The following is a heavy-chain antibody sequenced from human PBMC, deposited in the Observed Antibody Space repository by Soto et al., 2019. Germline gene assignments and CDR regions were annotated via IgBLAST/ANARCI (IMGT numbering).Heavy chain of an antibody. Sequence: EVQLLESGGDLVQPGGSLRLSCAASGFTFSNNAMTWVRQAPGKGLEWVSVITNTGGDSLYADSVKGRFTISRDNFKNTLYLQMNSLRAEDTALYYCARASGESYPGSRVFDSWGQGTRVTVSS. D-gene: IGHD3-10*01. J-gene: IGHJ4*02. CDR2: ITNTGGDS. V-gene: IGHV3-23*01. CDR3: ARASGESYPGSRVFDS. CDR1: GFTFSNNA.